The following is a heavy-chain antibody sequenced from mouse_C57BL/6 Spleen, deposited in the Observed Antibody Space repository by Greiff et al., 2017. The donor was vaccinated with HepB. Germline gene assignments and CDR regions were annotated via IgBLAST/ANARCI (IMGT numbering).Heavy chain of an antibody. CDR3: TRGYGSSYPHALDY. D-gene: IGHD1-1*01. Sequence: VQLQQSGTVLARPGASVKMSCKTSGYTFTSYWMHWVKQRPGQGLEWIGAIYPGNSDTSYNQKFKGKAKLTAVTSASTAYMELSSLTNEDSAGYYCTRGYGSSYPHALDYWGPGTSVNVSS. CDR2: IYPGNSDT. CDR1: GYTFTSYW. J-gene: IGHJ4*01. V-gene: IGHV1-5*01.